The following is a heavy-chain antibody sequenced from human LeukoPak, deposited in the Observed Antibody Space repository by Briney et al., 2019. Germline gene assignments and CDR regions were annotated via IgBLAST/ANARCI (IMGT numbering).Heavy chain of an antibody. V-gene: IGHV4-39*07. CDR3: ARFPLSYGTYYYGMDV. D-gene: IGHD5-18*01. J-gene: IGHJ6*02. CDR2: IYYSGST. CDR1: GGSISSSSYY. Sequence: SETLSLTCTVSGGSISSSSYYWGWIRQPPGKGLEWIGSIYYSGSTYYNPSLKSRVTISVDRSKNQFSLKLSSVTAADTAVYYCARFPLSYGTYYYGMDVWGQGTTVTVSS.